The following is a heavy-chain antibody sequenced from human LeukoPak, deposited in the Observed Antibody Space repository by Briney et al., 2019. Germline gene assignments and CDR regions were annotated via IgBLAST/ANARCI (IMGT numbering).Heavy chain of an antibody. CDR2: IYYSGST. J-gene: IGHJ4*02. D-gene: IGHD6-13*01. CDR3: AREGAAAGRPFYY. Sequence: SETLSLTCTVSGGSISSSSYYWGWIRQPPGKGLEWIGSIYYSGSTYYNPSLKSRVTISVDTSKNQFSLKLSSVTAADTAVYYCAREGAAAGRPFYYWGQGTLVTVSS. CDR1: GGSISSSSYY. V-gene: IGHV4-39*07.